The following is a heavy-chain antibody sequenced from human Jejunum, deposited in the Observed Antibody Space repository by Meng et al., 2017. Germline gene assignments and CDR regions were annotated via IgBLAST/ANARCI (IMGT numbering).Heavy chain of an antibody. CDR2: ISAYSGNT. CDR1: GYSFTTKG. Sequence: QVRVGQPGAQVKKPVAAVKVSLNASGYSFTTKGITWVRQAPGQGLELMGWISAYSGNTNYAQKVQGRVTLTTDTSTTTAYMELRSLRSDDTAVYYCARSRDYAHDYWGQGTLVTVSS. V-gene: IGHV1-18*01. D-gene: IGHD4-17*01. J-gene: IGHJ4*02. CDR3: ARSRDYAHDY.